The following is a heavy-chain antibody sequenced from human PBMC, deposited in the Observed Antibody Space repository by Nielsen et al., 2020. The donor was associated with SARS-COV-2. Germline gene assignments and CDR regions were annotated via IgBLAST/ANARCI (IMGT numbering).Heavy chain of an antibody. J-gene: IGHJ6*02. CDR3: ARVAGAIAAAGDYYYYGMDV. V-gene: IGHV4-30-4*01. CDR2: IYYSGST. D-gene: IGHD6-13*01. CDR1: GGSISSGDYY. Sequence: LRLSFTVSGGSISSGDYYWSWMRQPPGKGREWIWYIYYSGSTYYNPSLKSRVTISVDTSKNQFSLKLSSVTAADTAVYYCARVAGAIAAAGDYYYYGMDVWGQGTTVTVSS.